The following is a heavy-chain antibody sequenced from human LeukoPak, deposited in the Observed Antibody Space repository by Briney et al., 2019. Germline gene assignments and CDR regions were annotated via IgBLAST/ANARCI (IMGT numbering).Heavy chain of an antibody. CDR3: ARDKSSGDAFDI. Sequence: SGGSLTLSCAASGFTVSSNYMSWVRQAPGKGLEWVSVIYSGGSTYYADSVKGRFTISRDNSKNTLYLQMNSLRAEDTAVYYCARDKSSGDAFDIWGQGTMVTVSS. CDR2: IYSGGST. V-gene: IGHV3-53*01. J-gene: IGHJ3*02. D-gene: IGHD3-10*01. CDR1: GFTVSSNY.